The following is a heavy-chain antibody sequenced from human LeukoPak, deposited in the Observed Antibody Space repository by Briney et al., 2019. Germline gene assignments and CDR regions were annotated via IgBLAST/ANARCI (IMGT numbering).Heavy chain of an antibody. CDR2: INPNSGGT. Sequence: ASVKVSCKASGYTFTSYGTSWVRLAPGHGLEWMGWINPNSGGTYSAQKFQGRVTMTRDTSISTAYMELSRLRSDDTAVYYCARDRYCSGGSCYFTDDYWGQGTLVTVSS. D-gene: IGHD2-15*01. CDR3: ARDRYCSGGSCYFTDDY. J-gene: IGHJ4*02. V-gene: IGHV1-2*02. CDR1: GYTFTSYG.